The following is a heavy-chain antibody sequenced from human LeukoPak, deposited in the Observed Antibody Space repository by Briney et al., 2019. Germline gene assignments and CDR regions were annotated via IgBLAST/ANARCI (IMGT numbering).Heavy chain of an antibody. D-gene: IGHD3-22*01. Sequence: SETLSLTCTVSGDSMTDYYWNWIRQPPGKGLEYIGYIYSSGSTNYNPSLKSRVTISVDTSKNQFSLKLSSVTAADTAVYYCARDSDSFDYWGQGTLVTVSS. CDR1: GDSMTDYY. V-gene: IGHV4-59*01. CDR2: IYSSGST. CDR3: ARDSDSFDY. J-gene: IGHJ4*02.